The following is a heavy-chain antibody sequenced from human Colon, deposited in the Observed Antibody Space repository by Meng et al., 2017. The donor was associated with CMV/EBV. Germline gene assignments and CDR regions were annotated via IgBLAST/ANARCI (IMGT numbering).Heavy chain of an antibody. V-gene: IGHV4-59*11. CDR3: ARDSGGSYPDYYFDT. CDR1: GGSMSGHY. CDR2: VYDRGYT. J-gene: IGHJ4*02. D-gene: IGHD1-26*01. Sequence: GSLRLSCTVSGGSMSGHYWSWIRQTPEKGLEWIGYVYDRGYTNYNPSLTSRVTISVDTSKNQFSLKLLSVTAADTAVYYCARDSGGSYPDYYFDTWGRGTLVTVSS.